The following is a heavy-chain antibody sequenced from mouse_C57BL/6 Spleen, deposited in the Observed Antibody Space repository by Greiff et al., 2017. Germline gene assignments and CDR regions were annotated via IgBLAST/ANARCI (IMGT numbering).Heavy chain of an antibody. CDR1: GFTFSDFY. CDR2: SRNKANDYTT. D-gene: IGHD2-1*01. V-gene: IGHV7-1*01. J-gene: IGHJ4*01. Sequence: EVKLQESGGGLVQSGRSLRLSCATSGFTFSDFYMEWVRQAPGKGLEWIAASRNKANDYTTEYSASVKGRFIVSRDTSQSILYLQMNALRAEDTAIYYCAREALYYGNYGYAMDYWGQGTSVTVSS. CDR3: AREALYYGNYGYAMDY.